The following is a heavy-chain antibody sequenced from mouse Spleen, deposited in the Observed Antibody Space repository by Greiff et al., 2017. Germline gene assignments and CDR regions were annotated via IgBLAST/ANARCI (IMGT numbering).Heavy chain of an antibody. CDR3: ARRTVVATDWYFDV. V-gene: IGHV1-82*01. Sequence: VQLQQSGPELVKPGASVKISCKASGYAFSSSWMNWVKQRPGKGLEWIGRIYPGDGDTNYNGKFKGKATLTADKSSSTAYMQLSSLTSEDSTVYFCARRTVVATDWYFDVWGTGTTVTVSS. J-gene: IGHJ1*03. CDR1: GYAFSSSW. D-gene: IGHD1-1*01. CDR2: IYPGDGDT.